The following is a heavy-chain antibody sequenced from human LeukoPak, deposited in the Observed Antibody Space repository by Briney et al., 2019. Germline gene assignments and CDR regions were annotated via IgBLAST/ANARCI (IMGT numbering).Heavy chain of an antibody. CDR2: TYYRSKWYN. D-gene: IGHD5-24*01. CDR1: GDSVSGNSTA. CDR3: ARGGPGDGYSADEAFDF. J-gene: IGHJ3*01. V-gene: IGHV6-1*01. Sequence: SQTLSLTCAISGDSVSGNSTAYNWIRQSPSRGLEWLGRTYYRSKWYNDYAVSVKSRIIINPDTSKNQLSLQLKSVTPEDTAVYYCARGGPGDGYSADEAFDFWGQGTMVTVSS.